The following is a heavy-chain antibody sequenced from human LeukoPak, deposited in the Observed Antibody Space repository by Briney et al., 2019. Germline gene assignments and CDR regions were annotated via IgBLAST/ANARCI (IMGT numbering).Heavy chain of an antibody. V-gene: IGHV3-30-3*01. CDR3: ARDDYGGNLFDY. CDR1: GFTVSSNY. J-gene: IGHJ4*02. CDR2: ISYDGSNK. D-gene: IGHD4-23*01. Sequence: GGSLRLSCAASGFTVSSNYMSWVRQAPGKGLEWVAVISYDGSNKYYADSVKGRFTISRDNSKNTLYLQMNSLRAEDTAVYYCARDDYGGNLFDYWGQGTLVTVSS.